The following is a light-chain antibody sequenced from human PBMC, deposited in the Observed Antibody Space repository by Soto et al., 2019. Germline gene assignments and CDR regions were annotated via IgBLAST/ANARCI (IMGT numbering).Light chain of an antibody. Sequence: DIQMTQSPSSVSASVGDSLTITCRASQGITSWVAWYQHKPGRAPKLLIYAASRLQSGVPSRFSGSGSGTDFTLTISSLQPEDCGTYYCQQTSSCPLTLGGGTKVEIK. CDR2: AAS. V-gene: IGKV1-12*01. CDR3: QQTSSCPLT. CDR1: QGITSW. J-gene: IGKJ4*01.